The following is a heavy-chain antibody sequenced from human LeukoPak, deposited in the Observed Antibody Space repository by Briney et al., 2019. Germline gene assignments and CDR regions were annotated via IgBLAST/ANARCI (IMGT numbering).Heavy chain of an antibody. V-gene: IGHV3-74*01. CDR3: ARDQGYYYYGMDV. J-gene: IGHJ6*02. CDR1: GFNLRTYW. Sequence: GGSLRLSCAVTGFNLRTYWIHWVRHSPGRGLEWVARINGEGSRISYADSVRGRFTISRDNAKNTAYLQMNSLRAEDTALYYCARDQGYYYYGMDVWGQGTTVVVSS. CDR2: INGEGSRI.